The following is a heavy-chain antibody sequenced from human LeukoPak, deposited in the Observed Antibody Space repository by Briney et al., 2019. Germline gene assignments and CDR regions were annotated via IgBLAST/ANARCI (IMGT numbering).Heavy chain of an antibody. D-gene: IGHD3-22*01. V-gene: IGHV3-30*18. CDR1: GFTFSSSA. CDR3: AKSSYYDSSGYCDY. Sequence: GGSLRLSCAASGFTFSSSAMHWVRQAPGKGLEWVAVISYDESNKYYADSVKGRFTISRDNSKNTLYLQMNSLRAEDTAVYYCAKSSYYDSSGYCDYWGQGTLVTVSS. CDR2: ISYDESNK. J-gene: IGHJ4*02.